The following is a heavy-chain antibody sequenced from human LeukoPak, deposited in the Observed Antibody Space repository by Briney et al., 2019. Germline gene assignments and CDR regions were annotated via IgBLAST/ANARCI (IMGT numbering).Heavy chain of an antibody. D-gene: IGHD5-12*01. J-gene: IGHJ4*02. CDR2: IYPGDSDT. V-gene: IGHV5-51*01. CDR3: ARYGEEYRGYDFSDY. Sequence: GESLKISCKGSGYSFTNYWIGWVRQMPGKGLEWMGIIYPGDSDTRYSPSFQGQVTISADKSISTAYLQWSSLKASDTAMYYCARYGEEYRGYDFSDYWGQGTLVTVSS. CDR1: GYSFTNYW.